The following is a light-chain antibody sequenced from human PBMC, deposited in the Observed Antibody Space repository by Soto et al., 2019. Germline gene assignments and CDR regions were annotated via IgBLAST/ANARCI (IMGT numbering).Light chain of an antibody. CDR2: GAS. CDR3: QQYGSSPT. Sequence: PGERATLSCRASQSVSSSYLAWYQQKPGQAPRLLIYGASSRATGIPDRFSGSGSGTDFTLTISRLEPEDFAVYSCQQYGSSPTFGGGTKVDIK. J-gene: IGKJ4*01. CDR1: QSVSSSY. V-gene: IGKV3-20*01.